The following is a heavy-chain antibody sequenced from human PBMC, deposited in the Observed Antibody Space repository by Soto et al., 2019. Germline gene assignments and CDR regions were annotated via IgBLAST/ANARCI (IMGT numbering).Heavy chain of an antibody. CDR3: ARVGIGLPGCSGGSCYTLTNYYYYGMDV. D-gene: IGHD2-15*01. Sequence: LRLSCAASGFTFSSYGMHWVRQAPGKGLEWVAVIWYDGSNKYYADSVKGRFTISRDNSKNTLYLQMNSLRAEDTAVYYCARVGIGLPGCSGGSCYTLTNYYYYGMDVWGQGTTVTVS. J-gene: IGHJ6*02. V-gene: IGHV3-33*01. CDR1: GFTFSSYG. CDR2: IWYDGSNK.